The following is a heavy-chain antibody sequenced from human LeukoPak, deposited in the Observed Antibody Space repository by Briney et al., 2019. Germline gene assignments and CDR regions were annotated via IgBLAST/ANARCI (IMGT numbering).Heavy chain of an antibody. D-gene: IGHD1-20*01. Sequence: PGGSLRLSCAASGFTVSSNYMSWVRQAPGKGLEWVSAMSDTTYYADSVRGRFTISRDNAKNTLYLQMNYLRIEDTAVYYCAKAQAITGRNLFDPWGQGTLVTVSS. CDR1: GFTVSSNY. CDR2: MSDTT. J-gene: IGHJ5*02. V-gene: IGHV3-53*01. CDR3: AKAQAITGRNLFDP.